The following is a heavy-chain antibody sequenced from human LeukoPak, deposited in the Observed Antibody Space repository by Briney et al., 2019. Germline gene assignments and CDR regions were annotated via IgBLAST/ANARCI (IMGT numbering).Heavy chain of an antibody. D-gene: IGHD6-13*01. CDR1: GFTVSTNY. Sequence: GGSLRLSCAASGFTVSTNYMSWVRQAPGKGLEWVSGIYSGGSTYYADSVKGRFTISGDKSKNTLYLQMNSLRAEDTAVYYCARTDSSSWYLGYWGQGTLVTVSS. CDR3: ARTDSSSWYLGY. CDR2: IYSGGST. V-gene: IGHV3-66*01. J-gene: IGHJ4*02.